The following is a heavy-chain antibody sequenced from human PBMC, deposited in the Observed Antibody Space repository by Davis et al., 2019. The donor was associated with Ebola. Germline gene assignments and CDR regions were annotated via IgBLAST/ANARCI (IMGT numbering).Heavy chain of an antibody. CDR3: AKGDHRSSWFHYYYYYGMDV. D-gene: IGHD6-13*01. CDR2: IWYDGSNK. V-gene: IGHV3-33*06. CDR1: GFTFSSYG. J-gene: IGHJ6*02. Sequence: GESLKISCAASGFTFSSYGMHWVRQAPGKGLEWVAVIWYDGSNKYYADSVKGRFTISRDNSKNTLYLQMNSLRAEDTAVYYCAKGDHRSSWFHYYYYYGMDVWGQGTTVTVSS.